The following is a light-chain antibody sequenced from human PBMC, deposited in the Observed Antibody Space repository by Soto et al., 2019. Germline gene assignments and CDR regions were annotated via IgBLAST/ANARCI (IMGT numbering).Light chain of an antibody. Sequence: AIQMTQSPSSLSASVGDRVTITCRASQDIRNDLGWYQEKVGQAPKLLIYAASKLQSGVPSRFSGSGSGTDFTLTISSLQTEDFASYYCLQDYNYPWTFGQGTKAEI. V-gene: IGKV1-6*01. CDR1: QDIRND. J-gene: IGKJ1*01. CDR3: LQDYNYPWT. CDR2: AAS.